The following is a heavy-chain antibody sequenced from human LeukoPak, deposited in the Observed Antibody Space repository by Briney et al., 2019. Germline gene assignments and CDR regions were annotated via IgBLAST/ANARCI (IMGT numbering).Heavy chain of an antibody. Sequence: SVKVSCKASGGTFSSYAISWVRQAPGQGLEWMGGIIPIFGTANYAQKFQGRVTITADESTSTAYMELSSLRSEDTAVYYCASLSYGYSYGFYFDYWGQGTLVTVSS. D-gene: IGHD5-18*01. CDR1: GGTFSSYA. CDR2: IIPIFGTA. J-gene: IGHJ4*02. CDR3: ASLSYGYSYGFYFDY. V-gene: IGHV1-69*13.